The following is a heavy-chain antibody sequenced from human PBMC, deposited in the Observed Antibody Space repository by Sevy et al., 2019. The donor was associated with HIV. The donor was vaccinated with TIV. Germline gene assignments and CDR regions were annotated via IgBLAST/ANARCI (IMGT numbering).Heavy chain of an antibody. CDR2: IYYNGDT. J-gene: IGHJ4*02. CDR3: ARGGSYYLGYFDY. CDR1: GGSISSSSYF. V-gene: IGHV4-39*02. D-gene: IGHD1-26*01. Sequence: SDTLSLTCTVSGGSISSSSYFWGWIRQPPGKGLEWIGNIYYNGDTYYNPSLKSRVIISVETSKNHFSLRLSSVTATDTAVYYCARGGSYYLGYFDYWGQGTLVTVSS.